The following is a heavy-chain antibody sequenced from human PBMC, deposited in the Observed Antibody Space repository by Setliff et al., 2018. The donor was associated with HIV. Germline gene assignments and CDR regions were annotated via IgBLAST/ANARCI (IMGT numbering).Heavy chain of an antibody. CDR2: FVPMSGSA. CDR1: GGSFSNYA. D-gene: IGHD3-10*01. V-gene: IGHV1-69*13. J-gene: IGHJ5*02. CDR3: ARGRYYDSGTYFTET. Sequence: GASVKVSCKASGGSFSNYAFSWVRQAPGQGLEWMGGFVPMSGSANYAQKFQGRLTITADESTTTAYMELSRFRSEDTAVYYCARGRYYDSGTYFTETWGQGTLVTVSS.